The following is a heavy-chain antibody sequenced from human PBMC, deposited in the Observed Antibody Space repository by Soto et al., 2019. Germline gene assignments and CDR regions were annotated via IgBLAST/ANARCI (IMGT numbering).Heavy chain of an antibody. D-gene: IGHD6-19*01. V-gene: IGHV1-18*01. CDR3: ARDQGEWLVLDAFDI. CDR2: ISAYNGNI. Sequence: GASVKVSCKASGYTFTSYGISWVRQAPGQGIEWMGWISAYNGNINYAQKLQGRVTMTTDTSTSTAYMELRSLRSDDTAVYYCARDQGEWLVLDAFDIWGQGTMVTVSS. CDR1: GYTFTSYG. J-gene: IGHJ3*02.